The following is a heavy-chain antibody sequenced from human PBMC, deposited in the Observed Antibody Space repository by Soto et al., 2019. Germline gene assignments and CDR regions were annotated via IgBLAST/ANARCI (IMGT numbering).Heavy chain of an antibody. J-gene: IGHJ4*02. CDR1: DDSISSSSYY. D-gene: IGHD2-2*01. CDR3: VRREGYCSSASCPRIFDY. CDR2: IYYSGST. V-gene: IGHV4-39*01. Sequence: SSETLSLTCTVSDDSISSSSYYWGWIRQPPGKGLEWIGSIYYSGSTYYNPSLKSRVTISVDTSKNQFSLKLSSVTAADTAVYYCVRREGYCSSASCPRIFDYWGQGTLVTVCS.